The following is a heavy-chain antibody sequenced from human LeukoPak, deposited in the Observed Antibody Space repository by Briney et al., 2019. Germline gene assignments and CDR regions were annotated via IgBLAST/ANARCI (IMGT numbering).Heavy chain of an antibody. V-gene: IGHV4-34*01. D-gene: IGHD2-2*01. CDR2: INHSGST. CDR3: ARGRVVVPAAMSVGGNWFDP. J-gene: IGHJ5*02. Sequence: SETLSLTCAVYGGSFSGYYWSWIRQPPGKGLEWIGEINHSGSTNYNPSLKSRVTISVDTSKNQFSLKLSSVTAADTAVYYCARGRVVVPAAMSVGGNWFDPWSQGTLVTVSS. CDR1: GGSFSGYY.